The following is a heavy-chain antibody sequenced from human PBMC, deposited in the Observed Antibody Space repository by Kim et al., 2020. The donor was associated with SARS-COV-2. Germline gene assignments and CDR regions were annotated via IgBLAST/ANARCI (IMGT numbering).Heavy chain of an antibody. CDR3: AREWGVSCLFDY. D-gene: IGHD3-10*01. J-gene: IGHJ4*01. V-gene: IGHV3-48*03. Sequence: HYAESVKGRFTISRDTAKNEVYLQMNSLRCEDTAVYYCAREWGVSCLFDYWGHGTLVTVSS.